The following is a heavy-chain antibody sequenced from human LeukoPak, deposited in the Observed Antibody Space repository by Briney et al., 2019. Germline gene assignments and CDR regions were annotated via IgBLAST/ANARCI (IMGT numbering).Heavy chain of an antibody. V-gene: IGHV3-30*18. CDR2: ITNDGSTQ. J-gene: IGHJ4*02. CDR3: AKANSGSYYDY. CDR1: GFPFSTYG. Sequence: GGSLRLSCEASGFPFSTYGMHWVRQAPGKGLEWLAVITNDGSTQLYADSVKGRFTISRDNSKNTLFLQMNSLRGDDTAVYYCAKANSGSYYDYWGLGTLVTVSS. D-gene: IGHD3-10*01.